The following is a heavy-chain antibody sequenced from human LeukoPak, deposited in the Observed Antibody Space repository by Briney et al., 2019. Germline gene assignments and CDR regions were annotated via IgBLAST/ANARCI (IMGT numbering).Heavy chain of an antibody. CDR2: ISSSSTI. J-gene: IGHJ4*02. V-gene: IGHV3-69-1*01. D-gene: IGHD5-24*01. Sequence: GGSLRLSCAASGFTVSSTYMSWVRQAPGKGLEWVSYISSSSTIYYADSVKGRFTISRDNAKNSLYLQMNSLRSEDTAVYYCARELATTPYYFDYWGQGTLVTVSS. CDR3: ARELATTPYYFDY. CDR1: GFTVSSTY.